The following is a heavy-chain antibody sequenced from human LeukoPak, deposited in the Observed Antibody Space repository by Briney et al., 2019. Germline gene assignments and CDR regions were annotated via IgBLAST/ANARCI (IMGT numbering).Heavy chain of an antibody. CDR3: ARGGERQLVEARADY. V-gene: IGHV1-8*02. CDR2: MNPNSGNT. J-gene: IGHJ4*02. Sequence: ASVKVSCKASGGTFSSYAISWVRQATGQGLEWMGWMNPNSGNTGYAQKFQGRVTMTRNTSISTAYMELSSLRSEDTAVYYCARGGERQLVEARADYWGQGTLVTVSS. D-gene: IGHD6-13*01. CDR1: GGTFSSYA.